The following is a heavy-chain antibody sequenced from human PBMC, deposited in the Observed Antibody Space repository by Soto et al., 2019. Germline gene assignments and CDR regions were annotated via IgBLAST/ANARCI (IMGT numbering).Heavy chain of an antibody. CDR1: GFTFSSYG. D-gene: IGHD2-2*01. J-gene: IGHJ6*02. CDR2: IWYDGSNK. Sequence: GGSLRLSCAASGFTFSSYGMHWVRQAPGKGLEWVAVIWYDGSNKYYADSVKGRFTISRDNSKNTLYLQMNSLRAEDTAVYYCARDAALGYCSSTSCYGYQDYGMDVWGQGTTVTVSS. V-gene: IGHV3-33*01. CDR3: ARDAALGYCSSTSCYGYQDYGMDV.